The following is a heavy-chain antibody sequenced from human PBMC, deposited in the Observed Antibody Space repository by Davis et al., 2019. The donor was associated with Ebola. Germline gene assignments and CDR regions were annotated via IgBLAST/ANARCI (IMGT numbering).Heavy chain of an antibody. D-gene: IGHD3-10*01. CDR1: GFTFGDYA. J-gene: IGHJ6*02. V-gene: IGHV3-49*03. CDR2: IRSKAYGGTT. Sequence: GESLKISCTASGFTFGDYAMSWFRQAPGKGLEWVGFIRSKAYGGTTEYAASVKGRFTISRDDSKSIAYLQMNSLKTEDTAVYYCTRDLWGANGSGSYREMDVWGQGTTVTVSS. CDR3: TRDLWGANGSGSYREMDV.